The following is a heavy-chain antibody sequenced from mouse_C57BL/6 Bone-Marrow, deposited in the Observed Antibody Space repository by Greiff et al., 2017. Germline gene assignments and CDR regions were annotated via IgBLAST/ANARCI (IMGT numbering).Heavy chain of an antibody. CDR1: GFTFSSYG. J-gene: IGHJ3*01. Sequence: EVQRVESGGDLVKPGGSLKLSCAASGFTFSSYGMSWVRQTPDKRLEWVATISSGGSYTYYPDSVKGRFTISRDNAKNTLYLQMSSLKSEDTAMYYCARHEYDGTLVAYGGQGTLVTVSA. D-gene: IGHD2-4*01. CDR3: ARHEYDGTLVAY. V-gene: IGHV5-6*01. CDR2: ISSGGSYT.